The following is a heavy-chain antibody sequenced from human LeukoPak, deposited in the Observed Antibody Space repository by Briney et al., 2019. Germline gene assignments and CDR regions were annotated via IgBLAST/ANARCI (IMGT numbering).Heavy chain of an antibody. D-gene: IGHD3-22*01. CDR1: GGTFSSYA. CDR2: MIPMVGIA. J-gene: IGHJ4*02. V-gene: IGHV1-69*04. Sequence: SSVKVSCKASGGTFSSYAISSVRQAPGRGLEGMGRMIPMVGIANNAQKFHGRVTITPDKSTSTAYMELSSLRSEDTAVYYCARDMYYYDSSGPVGVYYFDYWGQGTLVTVSS. CDR3: ARDMYYYDSSGPVGVYYFDY.